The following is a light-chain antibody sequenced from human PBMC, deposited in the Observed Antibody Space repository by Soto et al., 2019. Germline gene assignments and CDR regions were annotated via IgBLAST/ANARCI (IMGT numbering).Light chain of an antibody. Sequence: QSVLARPASVSGSPEQSVTISCTGTSSDVGTYNLVSWYQQHPGKAPKLIIYEVTERPSGVSNRFSGSKFGNTASLTISGLLPEDEADYYCCSYGGSSALPYVFGTGTKVTAL. CDR3: CSYGGSSALPYV. J-gene: IGLJ1*01. V-gene: IGLV2-23*02. CDR1: SSDVGTYNL. CDR2: EVT.